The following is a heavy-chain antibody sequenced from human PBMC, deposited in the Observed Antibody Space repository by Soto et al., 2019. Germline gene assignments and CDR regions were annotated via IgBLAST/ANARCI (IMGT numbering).Heavy chain of an antibody. CDR2: IYYSGPT. CDR3: ARGGRRGDVFDI. J-gene: IGHJ3*02. Sequence: QVQLQESGPGLVKPSQTLSLTCTVSGASLSSDAYYWSWIRQHPVKGLEWIGYIYYSGPTYYNPSLESRVTISLDTPTNHFSLRLSSVSAADTAVYYCARGGRRGDVFDIWGQGTMVTVSS. V-gene: IGHV4-31*03. CDR1: GASLSSDAYY. D-gene: IGHD1-1*01.